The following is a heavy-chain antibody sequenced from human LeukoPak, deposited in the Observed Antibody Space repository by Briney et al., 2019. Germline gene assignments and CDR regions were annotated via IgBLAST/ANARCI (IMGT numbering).Heavy chain of an antibody. CDR3: ARARLHHNYGSGTSFDY. V-gene: IGHV6-1*01. J-gene: IGHJ4*02. Sequence: SQTLSLTCAISGDSVSRNRAAWNWIRQSPSRGLEWLGRTYYRSNWNNDYAESVKSRITINPDTSKNQFSLQLNSVTPEDTAVYYCARARLHHNYGSGTSFDYWGQGTLVTVSS. CDR1: GDSVSRNRAA. CDR2: TYYRSNWNN. D-gene: IGHD3-10*01.